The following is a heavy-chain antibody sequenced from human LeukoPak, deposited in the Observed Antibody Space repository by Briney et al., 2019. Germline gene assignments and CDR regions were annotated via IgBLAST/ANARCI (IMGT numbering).Heavy chain of an antibody. D-gene: IGHD5-24*01. Sequence: ASVKVSCKASGYTFTTCANHWVRQAPGQRLEWMGLINTGDGDTIYSQKFQGRVTITRDTSANTAYLELDSLTSEDTAVYYCAKGSSMGPISFYLDYWGQGTLVTVSS. CDR2: INTGDGDT. J-gene: IGHJ4*02. V-gene: IGHV1-3*04. CDR3: AKGSSMGPISFYLDY. CDR1: GYTFTTCA.